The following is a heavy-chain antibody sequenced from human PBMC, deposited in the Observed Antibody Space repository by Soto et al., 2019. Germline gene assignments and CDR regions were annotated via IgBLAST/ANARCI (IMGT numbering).Heavy chain of an antibody. CDR2: IYRDGTT. CDR3: MRGNTGYGNFDY. CDR1: GFSLNNYW. D-gene: IGHD5-12*01. Sequence: GGSLRLSCAVSGFSLNNYWMHWVRQRPGKGLVWVARIYRDGTTSYADSGKGRFTISRDNAKNTVSLQMNSLKDEDTAVYYCMRGNTGYGNFDYWGQGTLVTVSS. J-gene: IGHJ4*02. V-gene: IGHV3-74*01.